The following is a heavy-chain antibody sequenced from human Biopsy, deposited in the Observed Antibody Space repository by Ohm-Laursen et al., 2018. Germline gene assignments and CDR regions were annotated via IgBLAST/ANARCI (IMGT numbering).Heavy chain of an antibody. CDR2: IYWDDAK. J-gene: IGHJ6*02. Sequence: TQTLTLTCTMSGLSPNTRGMPVTWIRQPPGKALERLARIYWDDAKFYNESLKTRLTISKGTSENHVVLTLSDVAPMDTATYYCARIPILVVPAAIVYRHRRHLQGLDVWGQGTTVIVSS. V-gene: IGHV2-70*04. CDR3: ARIPILVVPAAIVYRHRRHLQGLDV. D-gene: IGHD2-2*02. CDR1: GLSPNTRGMP.